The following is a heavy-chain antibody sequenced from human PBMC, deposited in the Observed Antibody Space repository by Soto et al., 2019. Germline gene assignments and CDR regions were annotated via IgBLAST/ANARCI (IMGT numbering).Heavy chain of an antibody. CDR2: IYHGGST. CDR3: VHHGGDPYYHDF. Sequence: PSETLFLTCSVSGASVTRDGNCWTWIRQPPGKGLEFVASIYHGGSTFYNPSLRSRVTISADQSKNHLSLRLSSVTAAGTAVYYCVHHGGDPYYHDFWGQGILVTVSS. V-gene: IGHV4-30-2*01. J-gene: IGHJ4*01. D-gene: IGHD4-17*01. CDR1: GASVTRDGNC.